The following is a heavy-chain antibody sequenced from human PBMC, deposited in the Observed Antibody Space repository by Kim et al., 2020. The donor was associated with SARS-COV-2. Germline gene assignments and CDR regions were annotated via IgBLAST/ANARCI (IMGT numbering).Heavy chain of an antibody. CDR3: ARGGVLWSIDY. CDR2: INHSGST. J-gene: IGHJ4*02. D-gene: IGHD2-21*01. Sequence: SETLSLTCAVYGGSFTGYYWNWIRQPPGKGLEWIGEINHSGSTKYNPSLKSRVTITVDRSRSQFSLKLNSVTAADTAVYYCARGGVLWSIDYWGQGTLVTVSS. CDR1: GGSFTGYY. V-gene: IGHV4-34*01.